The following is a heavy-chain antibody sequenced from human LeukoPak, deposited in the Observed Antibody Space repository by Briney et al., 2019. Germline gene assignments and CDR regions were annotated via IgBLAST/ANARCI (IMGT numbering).Heavy chain of an antibody. V-gene: IGHV5-51*01. J-gene: IGHJ6*02. CDR1: GYSFADYW. Sequence: GESLKISCKASGYSFADYWIGWVRQMPGKGLEWMGIIYTGDSDTRYSPSFQGQVTISADKSIRTAYLQWSSLKASDTAMYYCARSDQLRWFGDPRRPYYYGMDVWGQGTTVTVSS. CDR2: IYTGDSDT. D-gene: IGHD3-10*01. CDR3: ARSDQLRWFGDPRRPYYYGMDV.